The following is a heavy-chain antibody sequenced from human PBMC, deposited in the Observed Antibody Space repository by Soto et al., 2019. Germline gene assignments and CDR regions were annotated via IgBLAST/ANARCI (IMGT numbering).Heavy chain of an antibody. CDR3: ARSYWNGGWFDP. J-gene: IGHJ5*02. V-gene: IGHV4-31*03. CDR2: IYYSGST. D-gene: IGHD1-1*01. CDR1: GGSISSGGYY. Sequence: QVQLQESGPGLVKPSQTLSLTCTVSGGSISSGGYYWSWIRQHPGKGLEWIGYIYYSGSTYYNPALKSRVTISVDTSKNQFSLKLSSVTAADTAVYYCARSYWNGGWFDPWGQGTLVTVSS.